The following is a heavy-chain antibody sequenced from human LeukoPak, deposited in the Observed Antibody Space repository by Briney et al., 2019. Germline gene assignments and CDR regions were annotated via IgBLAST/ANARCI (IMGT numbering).Heavy chain of an antibody. Sequence: SQTLSLTCAFSGDSFSSDGAAWNWFRQSPSRGLEWRGRTYYSSKWYKDYAVSVKSRITLNPDTSKNQFSLLLNSVTPEDTAVYYCARGWLGSGLDYWGQGALVTVSS. V-gene: IGHV6-1*01. J-gene: IGHJ4*02. D-gene: IGHD6-19*01. CDR2: TYYSSKWYK. CDR3: ARGWLGSGLDY. CDR1: GDSFSSDGAA.